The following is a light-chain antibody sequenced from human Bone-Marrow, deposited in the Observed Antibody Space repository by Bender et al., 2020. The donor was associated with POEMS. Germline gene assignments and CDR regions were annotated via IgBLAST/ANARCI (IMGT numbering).Light chain of an antibody. Sequence: QSALTQPASVSGSPGQSITISCTGSSSDIGSNNLISWYQQHPGKAPKLMIYELTKRPSGVSDRFSGSKSGYTASLTISGLQAEDEADYYCSSYTRSSPYVVFGGGTKLTVL. CDR3: SSYTRSSPYVV. CDR2: ELT. V-gene: IGLV2-14*02. CDR1: SSDIGSNNL. J-gene: IGLJ2*01.